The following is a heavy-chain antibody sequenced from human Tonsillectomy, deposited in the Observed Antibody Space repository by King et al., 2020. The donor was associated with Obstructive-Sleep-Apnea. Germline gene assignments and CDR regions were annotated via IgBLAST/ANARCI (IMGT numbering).Heavy chain of an antibody. J-gene: IGHJ4*02. D-gene: IGHD5-12*01. CDR3: ARSIVPTILFDY. V-gene: IGHV4-34*01. CDR1: GGSFSGYY. Sequence: HVQLQQWGEGLLKPSETLSLTCAVYGGSFSGYYWTWIRQPPGKGLEWIGEINHIGGTNYNPSLKSRVTVSVDTSMNQFSLRLSSVTAADTAVYYCARSIVPTILFDYWGQGTLVTVSS. CDR2: INHIGGT.